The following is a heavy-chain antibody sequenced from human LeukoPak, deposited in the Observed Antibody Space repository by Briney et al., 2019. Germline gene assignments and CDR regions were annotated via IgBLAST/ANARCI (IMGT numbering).Heavy chain of an antibody. V-gene: IGHV3-48*03. J-gene: IGHJ4*02. Sequence: GGSLRLSCAASGFTFSSYEMNWVRLAPGKGLEWVSYISSSGSTIYYADSVKGRFTISRDNAKNSLYLQMNSLRAEDTAVYYCARLDYGSGNLRYWGQGTLVTVSS. CDR2: ISSSGSTI. CDR3: ARLDYGSGNLRY. CDR1: GFTFSSYE. D-gene: IGHD3-10*01.